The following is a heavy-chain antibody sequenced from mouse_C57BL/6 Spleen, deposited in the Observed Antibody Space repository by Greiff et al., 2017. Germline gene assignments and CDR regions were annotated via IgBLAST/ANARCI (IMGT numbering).Heavy chain of an antibody. CDR2: ISGGGGNT. J-gene: IGHJ3*01. CDR1: GFTFSSYT. D-gene: IGHD4-1*01. V-gene: IGHV5-9*01. CDR3: ARLTGPAWFAY. Sequence: DVQLVESGGGLVKPGGSLKLSCAASGFTFSSYTMSWVRQTPEKRLEWVATISGGGGNTYYPDSVKGRFTISRDNAKNTLYLQMSSLRSEDTALYYCARLTGPAWFAYWGQGTLVTVSA.